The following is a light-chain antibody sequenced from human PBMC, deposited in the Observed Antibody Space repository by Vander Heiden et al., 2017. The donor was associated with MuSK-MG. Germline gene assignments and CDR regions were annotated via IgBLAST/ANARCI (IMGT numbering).Light chain of an antibody. Sequence: EIVLTQSPGTLSFSPGERATLSCRASQSVSSSYLAWYQQKPGQAPRLLIYGSSSRATGVPDRFSGSGSGTDFTLTSSRLEPEDFAVYYWQQDGSSGTFGQGTKVEIK. V-gene: IGKV3-20*01. J-gene: IGKJ1*01. CDR2: GSS. CDR3: QQDGSSGT. CDR1: QSVSSSY.